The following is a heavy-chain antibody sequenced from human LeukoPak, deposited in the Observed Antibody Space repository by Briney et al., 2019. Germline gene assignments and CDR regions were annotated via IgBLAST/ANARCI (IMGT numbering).Heavy chain of an antibody. CDR1: GFTFSTYW. V-gene: IGHV3-7*01. Sequence: PGGSLRLSCAASGFTFSTYWMSWVRQAPGKGLEWVANIKPDGSDKYYVDSVKGRFTLFRDTAKNSLYLQMNNLRAEDTAVYYCARDCSSTSCIDYWGQGTLVTVSS. CDR3: ARDCSSTSCIDY. J-gene: IGHJ4*02. CDR2: IKPDGSDK. D-gene: IGHD2-2*01.